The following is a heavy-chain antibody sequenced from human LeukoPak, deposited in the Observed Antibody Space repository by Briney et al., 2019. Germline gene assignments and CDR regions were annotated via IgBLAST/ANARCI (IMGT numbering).Heavy chain of an antibody. CDR3: ANGRPYDILTGFDY. J-gene: IGHJ4*02. Sequence: PGGSLSLFCAASGLTFSSYAMRWVRQAPGGGREWGSAISGSGGRTYYADSVKGWFTIDRDKSKNTLCLQMNSLRAEDMAGYYCANGRPYDILTGFDYWGQGPLATVTS. CDR1: GLTFSSYA. CDR2: ISGSGGRT. V-gene: IGHV3-23*01. D-gene: IGHD3-9*01.